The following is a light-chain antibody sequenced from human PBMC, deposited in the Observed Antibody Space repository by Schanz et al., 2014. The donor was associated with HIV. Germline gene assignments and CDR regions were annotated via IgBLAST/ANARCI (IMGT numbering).Light chain of an antibody. Sequence: QSALTQPPSVSGSPGQSVTISCTGTNSDVGGHNYVSWFQQHPGKAPRLIIYEVTKRPSGVPDRFSGSKSGNTASLIVSGLQAEDEAEYYCSSYSGHNNLGIFGGGTKLTVL. CDR3: SSYSGHNNLGI. CDR1: NSDVGGHNY. J-gene: IGLJ2*01. V-gene: IGLV2-8*01. CDR2: EVT.